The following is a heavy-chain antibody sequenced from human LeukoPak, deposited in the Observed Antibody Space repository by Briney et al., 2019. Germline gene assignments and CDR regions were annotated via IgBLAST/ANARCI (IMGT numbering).Heavy chain of an antibody. CDR2: IIPIFGTA. J-gene: IGHJ4*02. D-gene: IGHD3-3*01. Sequence: ASVKVSCKASGGTFSSYAISWVRQAPGQGLEWMGGIIPIFGTANYAQKFQGRVTITADESTSTAYMELSSLRSEDTAVYYCASTYYDFWSGHDDSWGQGTLVTVSS. V-gene: IGHV1-69*01. CDR1: GGTFSSYA. CDR3: ASTYYDFWSGHDDS.